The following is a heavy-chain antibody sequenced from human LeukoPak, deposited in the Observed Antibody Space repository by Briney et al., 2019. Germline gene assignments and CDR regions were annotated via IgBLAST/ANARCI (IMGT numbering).Heavy chain of an antibody. J-gene: IGHJ6*03. V-gene: IGHV4-59*01. CDR1: GTSIKTYY. D-gene: IGHD3-10*01. Sequence: SETLSLTCNVSGTSIKTYYWSWIRQPPGKGLEWIGYIFDRGTTNYNPSLESRVTISAETSKNQVSLKVKSVTAADTAVYYCARGGRSRGSMSFYYMDVWGKGTTVTVSS. CDR2: IFDRGTT. CDR3: ARGGRSRGSMSFYYMDV.